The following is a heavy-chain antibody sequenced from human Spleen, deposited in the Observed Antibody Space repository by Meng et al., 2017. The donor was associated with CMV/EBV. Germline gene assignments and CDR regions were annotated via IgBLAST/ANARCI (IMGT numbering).Heavy chain of an antibody. CDR3: ARMGMVRGWKV. J-gene: IGHJ6*02. V-gene: IGHV4-59*12. Sequence: SETLSLTCTVSGDSISRYYWSWVRQPPGKGLEWIGYIFHSGSANFNPSLKSRVTISVDTSKNQFSLKLSSVTAADTAVYYCARMGMVRGWKVWGQGTTVTVSS. CDR1: GDSISRYY. D-gene: IGHD3-10*01. CDR2: IFHSGSA.